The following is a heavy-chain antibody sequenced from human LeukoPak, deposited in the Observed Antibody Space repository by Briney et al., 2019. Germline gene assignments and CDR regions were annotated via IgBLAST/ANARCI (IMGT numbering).Heavy chain of an antibody. CDR1: GFTFSDYE. D-gene: IGHD3-10*01. CDR2: ISSSGVSI. Sequence: GGSLRLSCSASGFTFSDYEMNWVRQAPGKGLEWISYISSSGVSIYYADSVKGRFTISRDNAKNSLYLQMSSLRAEDTAVFYCARYYYGSGTSFDPWGQGTLVTVSS. J-gene: IGHJ5*02. V-gene: IGHV3-48*03. CDR3: ARYYYGSGTSFDP.